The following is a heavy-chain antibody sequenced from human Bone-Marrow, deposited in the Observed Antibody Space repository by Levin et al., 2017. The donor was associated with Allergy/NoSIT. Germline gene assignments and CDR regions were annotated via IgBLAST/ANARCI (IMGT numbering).Heavy chain of an antibody. D-gene: IGHD4-17*01. Sequence: GESLKISCAASGFTFSGSAMHWVRQASGKGLEWVGRIRSKANSYATAYAASVKGRFTISRDDSKNTAYLQMNSLKTEDTAVYYCATYDYGDYNAFDFWGQGTMVTVSS. V-gene: IGHV3-73*01. CDR1: GFTFSGSA. J-gene: IGHJ3*01. CDR3: ATYDYGDYNAFDF. CDR2: IRSKANSYAT.